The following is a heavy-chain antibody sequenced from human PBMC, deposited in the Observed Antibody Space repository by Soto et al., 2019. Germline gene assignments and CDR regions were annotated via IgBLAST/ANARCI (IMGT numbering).Heavy chain of an antibody. J-gene: IGHJ5*02. V-gene: IGHV1-3*04. Sequence: QVQLVQSGAEVKKPGASVKVSCKASGITYTTYAIHWVRQAPGQGLEWMGWINTGNGNTRYSQRFQGRVTLTTDTSASTAYMDLSSLTSEDTAVYYGARAISGYVTWGQGTLITVSS. CDR1: GITYTTYA. CDR2: INTGNGNT. CDR3: ARAISGYVT. D-gene: IGHD5-12*01.